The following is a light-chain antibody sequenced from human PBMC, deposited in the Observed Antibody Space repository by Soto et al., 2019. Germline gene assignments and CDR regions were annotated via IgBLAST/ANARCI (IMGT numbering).Light chain of an antibody. Sequence: DIQMTQSPSTLSASVGDRVTITCRASQSISSWLAWYQQKPGKAPKLLIYKASSLEIGVPSRFSGSGSGTEFTLTISSLQPDDFATYYYQQYNSYSTFGQGTKVEIK. J-gene: IGKJ1*01. CDR2: KAS. V-gene: IGKV1-5*03. CDR1: QSISSW. CDR3: QQYNSYST.